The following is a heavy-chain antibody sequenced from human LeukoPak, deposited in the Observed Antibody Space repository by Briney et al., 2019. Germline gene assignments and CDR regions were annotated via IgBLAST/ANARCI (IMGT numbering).Heavy chain of an antibody. V-gene: IGHV3-23*01. CDR3: TNQPILAGSIDS. Sequence: GGSLRLSCATSGFPFNTYAMNWVREAPGKGLECVVTIKDAGRTTYYAHSVKGRVTISRDNSKNTVYLQMNNLRAEDTALYYCTNQPILAGSIDSWGQGTRVTVSS. CDR2: IKDAGRTT. J-gene: IGHJ4*02. CDR1: GFPFNTYA. D-gene: IGHD3-9*01.